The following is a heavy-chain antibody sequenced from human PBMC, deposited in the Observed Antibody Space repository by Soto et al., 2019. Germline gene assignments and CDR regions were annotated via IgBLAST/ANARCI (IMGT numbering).Heavy chain of an antibody. CDR2: IYYSGST. J-gene: IGHJ5*02. CDR3: ARGAYCSGGSCYPYNWFDP. V-gene: IGHV4-59*01. D-gene: IGHD2-15*01. CDR1: GGSISSYY. Sequence: LQTLSLTCTVSGGSISSYYWSWIRQPPGKGLEWIGYIYYSGSTNYNPSLKSRVTISVDTSKNQFSLKLSSVTAADTAVYYCARGAYCSGGSCYPYNWFDPWGQGTLVTVSS.